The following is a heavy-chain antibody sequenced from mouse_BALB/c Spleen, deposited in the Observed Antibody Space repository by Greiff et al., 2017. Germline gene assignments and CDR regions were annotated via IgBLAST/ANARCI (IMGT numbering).Heavy chain of an antibody. CDR3: TRGYEGYFDY. J-gene: IGHJ2*01. CDR2: IRLKSNNYAT. V-gene: IGHV6-6*02. CDR1: GFTFSNYW. D-gene: IGHD2-2*01. Sequence: EVKLVESGGGLVQPGGSMKLSCVASGFTFSNYWMNWVRQSPEKGLEWVAEIRLKSNNYATHYAESVKGRFTISRDDSKSSVYLQMNNLRAEDTGIYYCTRGYEGYFDYWGQGTTLTVSS.